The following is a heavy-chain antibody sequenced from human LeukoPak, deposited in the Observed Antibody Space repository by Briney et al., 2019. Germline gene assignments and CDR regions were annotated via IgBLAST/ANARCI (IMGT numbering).Heavy chain of an antibody. CDR3: ARRIAARAFDY. CDR1: GFIFSDHY. CDR2: IYYSGST. V-gene: IGHV4-59*11. Sequence: GSLRLSCAASGFIFSDHYMDWVRQPPGKGLEWIGYIYYSGSTNYNPSLKSRVTISVDTSKNQFSLRLSSVTAADTAVYYCARRIAARAFDYWGQGTLVTVSS. D-gene: IGHD6-6*01. J-gene: IGHJ4*02.